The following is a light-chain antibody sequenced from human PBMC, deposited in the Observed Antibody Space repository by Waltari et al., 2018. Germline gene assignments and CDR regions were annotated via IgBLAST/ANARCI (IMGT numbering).Light chain of an antibody. CDR1: QSVGSTY. V-gene: IGKV3-20*01. CDR3: QQYSRSPRLIT. CDR2: GAS. Sequence: EIVLTQSPGTLSLSPGERATLSCRASQSVGSTYLAWYQQKPGQAPSPLIYGASSRATGIPDRFSGSGSGTDFTLTISRLEPEDFAVYYCQQYSRSPRLITFGPGTKVDIK. J-gene: IGKJ3*01.